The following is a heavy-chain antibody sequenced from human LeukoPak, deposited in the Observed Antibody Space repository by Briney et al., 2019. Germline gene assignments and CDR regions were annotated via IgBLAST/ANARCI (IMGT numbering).Heavy chain of an antibody. CDR3: ARGDDFSGDH. D-gene: IGHD1-1*01. J-gene: IGHJ4*02. CDR1: GFTFSNFW. CDR2: IHPEGNEK. V-gene: IGHV3-7*04. Sequence: GGSLRLSCAVSGFTFSNFWMSWVRQAPGRGLEWVANIHPEGNEKYHVESVKGRFTISRDNTKNLLFLQMNALRVEDTAVYYCARGDDFSGDHWGQGTLVTVSS.